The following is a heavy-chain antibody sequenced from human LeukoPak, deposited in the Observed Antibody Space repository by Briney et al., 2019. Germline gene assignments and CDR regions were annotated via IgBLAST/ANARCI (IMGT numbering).Heavy chain of an antibody. V-gene: IGHV5-51*01. D-gene: IGHD3-10*01. CDR1: GYNFTNYW. J-gene: IGHJ4*02. CDR2: IYPGDSDT. CDR3: SRRRGSGRTDY. Sequence: GESLKISCRASGYNFTNYWIGWVRQMPGQGLEWMGIIYPGDSDTRYSPSFQGQVTISADKSISTAYLQWGSLKASDTAMYYCSRRRGSGRTDYWGQGTLVTVSS.